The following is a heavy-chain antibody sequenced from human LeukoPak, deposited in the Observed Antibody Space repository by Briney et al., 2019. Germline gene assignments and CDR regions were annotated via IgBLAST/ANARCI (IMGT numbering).Heavy chain of an antibody. J-gene: IGHJ3*02. CDR1: GGSISSGGYY. V-gene: IGHV4-31*03. CDR3: ARVESSRDYGDYGPVYAFDI. Sequence: KPSETLSLTCTVSGGSISSGGYYWSWIRQHPGKGLEWIGYIYYSGSTYYNPSLKSRVTISVDTSKNQFSLKLSSVTAADTAVYYCARVESSRDYGDYGPVYAFDIWGQGTMVTVSS. CDR2: IYYSGST. D-gene: IGHD4-17*01.